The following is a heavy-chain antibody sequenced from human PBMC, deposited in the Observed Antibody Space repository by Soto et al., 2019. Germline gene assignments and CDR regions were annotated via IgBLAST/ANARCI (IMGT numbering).Heavy chain of an antibody. J-gene: IGHJ6*02. D-gene: IGHD4-17*01. V-gene: IGHV3-30*03. CDR2: ISYDGSNK. CDR1: GFTFSSYG. Sequence: GGSLRLSCAASGFTFSSYGMHWVRQAPGKGLEWVAVISYDGSNKYYADSVKGRFTISRDNSKNTLYLQMNSLRAEDTAVYYCAVEMTTVVIGYYGMDVWGQGTTVTVSS. CDR3: AVEMTTVVIGYYGMDV.